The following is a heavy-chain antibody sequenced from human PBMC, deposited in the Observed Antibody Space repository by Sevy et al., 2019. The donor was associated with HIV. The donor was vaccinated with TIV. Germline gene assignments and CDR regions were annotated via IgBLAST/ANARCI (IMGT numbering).Heavy chain of an antibody. CDR2: FDPEDGET. CDR1: GYTLTELS. CDR3: VTATQIAVAAHFDY. Sequence: ASVKVSCKVSGYTLTELSMHWVRQAPGKGLEWMGGFDPEDGETIYAQKFQGRVTMTEDTSTDTAYMELSSLRSEDTAVYYCVTATQIAVAAHFDYWGQGTLVTVSS. V-gene: IGHV1-24*01. J-gene: IGHJ4*02. D-gene: IGHD6-19*01.